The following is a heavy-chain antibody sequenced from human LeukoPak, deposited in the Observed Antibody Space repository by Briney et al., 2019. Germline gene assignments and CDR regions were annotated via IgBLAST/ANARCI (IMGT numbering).Heavy chain of an antibody. V-gene: IGHV4-4*07. D-gene: IGHD2-2*01. CDR1: GGSISNYF. CDR3: VRSTRCSSTSCPRNYYYYMDV. J-gene: IGHJ6*03. CDR2: IYSTGRS. Sequence: PSETLSLTCTVSGGSISNYFWSWVRQPAGKGLEWIGRIYSTGRSDYNPSLKSRITMSVDTSKNQFSLKLSSVTAADTAVYYCVRSTRCSSTSCPRNYYYYMDVWGKGTTVTISS.